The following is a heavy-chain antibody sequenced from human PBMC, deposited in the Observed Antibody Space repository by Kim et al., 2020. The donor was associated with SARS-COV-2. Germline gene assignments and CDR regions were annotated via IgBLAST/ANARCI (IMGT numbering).Heavy chain of an antibody. V-gene: IGHV3-7*03. D-gene: IGHD3-3*01. Sequence: YYVDSVKGRFTISRDNAKNSLYLQMNNLRAEDTAVYYCARFLEWLFGVDYWGQGTLVTVSS. CDR3: ARFLEWLFGVDY. J-gene: IGHJ4*02.